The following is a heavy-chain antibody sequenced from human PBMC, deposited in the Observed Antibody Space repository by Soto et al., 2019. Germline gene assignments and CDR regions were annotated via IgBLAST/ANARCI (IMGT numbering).Heavy chain of an antibody. CDR1: GFTFSSYG. D-gene: IGHD2-2*01. CDR2: IWYDGSNK. CDR3: ARDLGYCSSTSCYGPSLRSNWFDP. V-gene: IGHV3-33*01. Sequence: GGSLRLSCAASGFTFSSYGMHWVRQAPGKGLEWVAVIWYDGSNKYYADSVKGRFTISRDNSKNTLYLQMNSLRAEDTAVYYCARDLGYCSSTSCYGPSLRSNWFDPWGQGTLVTVSS. J-gene: IGHJ5*02.